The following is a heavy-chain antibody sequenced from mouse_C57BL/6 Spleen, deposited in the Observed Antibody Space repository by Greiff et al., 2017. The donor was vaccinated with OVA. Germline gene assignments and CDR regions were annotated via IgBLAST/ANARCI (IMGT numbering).Heavy chain of an antibody. CDR2: IDPSDSYT. V-gene: IGHV1-69*01. CDR1: GYTFTSYW. Sequence: QVQLQQPGAELVMPGASVKLSCKASGYTFTSYWMHWVKQRPGQGLEWIGEIDPSDSYTNYNQKFKGKSTLTVDKSSSQAYMQLSSLTSEDSAVYYGARNYGSYFDVWGTGTTVTVSS. D-gene: IGHD1-1*01. CDR3: ARNYGSYFDV. J-gene: IGHJ1*03.